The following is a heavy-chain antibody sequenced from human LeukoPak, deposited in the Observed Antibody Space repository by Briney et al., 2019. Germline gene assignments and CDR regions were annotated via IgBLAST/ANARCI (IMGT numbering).Heavy chain of an antibody. CDR3: ASCFGLGDPYFDY. V-gene: IGHV1-46*01. CDR2: INPSGGST. J-gene: IGHJ4*02. D-gene: IGHD3-16*01. CDR1: GYTFTSYY. Sequence: ASVKVSCKASGYTFTSYYMHWVRQAPGQGLEWMGIINPSGGSTSYAQKFQGRVTMTRDTSTSTAYMELSSLRSEDTAVYYCASCFGLGDPYFDYWGQGTLVTVSS.